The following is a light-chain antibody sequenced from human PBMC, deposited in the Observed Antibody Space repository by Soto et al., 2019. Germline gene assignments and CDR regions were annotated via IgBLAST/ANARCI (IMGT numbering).Light chain of an antibody. Sequence: EIVMTQSPATLSVSPGGSATLSCRASQHVSSNFAWYRQKPGQAPTLLIYRASTRATGIPARFSGSGSGTEFTLTISSLQAEEFAGDYGQQYNNWPYTFGQGTKLEIK. J-gene: IGKJ2*01. CDR3: QQYNNWPYT. V-gene: IGKV3-15*01. CDR1: QHVSSN. CDR2: RAS.